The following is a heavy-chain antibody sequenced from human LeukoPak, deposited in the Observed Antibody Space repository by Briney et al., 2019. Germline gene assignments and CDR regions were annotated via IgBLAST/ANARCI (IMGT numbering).Heavy chain of an antibody. D-gene: IGHD6-19*01. V-gene: IGHV4-39*01. CDR1: GGSISSSSYY. CDR2: IYYSGST. J-gene: IGHJ5*02. CDR3: ARQEAVASTWAWFDP. Sequence: PSETLSLTCTVSGGSISSSSYYWGWIRQPPGKGLERIGSIYYSGSTYYNPSLKSRVTISVDTSKNQFSLKLSSVTAADTAVYYCARQEAVASTWAWFDPWGQGTLVTVSS.